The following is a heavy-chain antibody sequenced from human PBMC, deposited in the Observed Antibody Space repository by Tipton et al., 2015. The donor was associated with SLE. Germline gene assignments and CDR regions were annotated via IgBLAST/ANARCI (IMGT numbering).Heavy chain of an antibody. CDR1: GGSISSHY. CDR2: INYSGST. D-gene: IGHD6-13*01. J-gene: IGHJ4*02. CDR3: ARRRGSSWYEDYFDY. V-gene: IGHV4-59*11. Sequence: TLSLTCTVPGGSISSHYWSWIRRPPGKALEWIAYINYSGSTNYNPSLKSRVTMSVDTSKNQFSLKLSSVTAADTAVYYCARRRGSSWYEDYFDYWGQGTLVTVSS.